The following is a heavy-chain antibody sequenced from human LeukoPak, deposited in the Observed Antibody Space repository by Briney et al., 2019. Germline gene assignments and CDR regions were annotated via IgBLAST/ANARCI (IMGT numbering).Heavy chain of an antibody. V-gene: IGHV7-4-1*02. CDR2: ITTDTGDP. J-gene: IGHJ4*02. CDR3: ARDGAKLDF. Sequence: ASVKVSCKASGYTFTNYAINWVRQAPGQGLEWMGWITTDTGDPTYAQGFTGRFVFSLDTSARTAYLQISTLRADDTAMYYCARDGAKLDFWGQGTLVTVSS. CDR1: GYTFTNYA.